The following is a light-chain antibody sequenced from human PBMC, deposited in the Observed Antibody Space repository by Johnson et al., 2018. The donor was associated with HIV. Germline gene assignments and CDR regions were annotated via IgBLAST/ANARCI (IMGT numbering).Light chain of an antibody. J-gene: IGLJ1*01. V-gene: IGLV1-51*02. CDR2: ENN. Sequence: QSVLTQPPSVSAAPGQKVTISCSGSSSNIGNNYVSWYQQFPGTAPKLLIYENNKRPSGIPDRFSGSKSGPSATLGITGLQTGDEADYYCGTWDNSLSAGVFGSGTKVTVL. CDR1: SSNIGNNY. CDR3: GTWDNSLSAGV.